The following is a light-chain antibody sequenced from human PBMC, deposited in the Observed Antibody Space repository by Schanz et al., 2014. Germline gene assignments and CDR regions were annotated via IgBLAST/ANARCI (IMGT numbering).Light chain of an antibody. V-gene: IGKV3-20*01. J-gene: IGKJ4*01. CDR2: GAS. CDR1: QSVSSTY. Sequence: EIVLTQSPGTLSLSPGERATLSCRASQSVSSTYLAWYQQKPGQAPRLLIYGASSRATGTPDRFSGSGSVTDFPLTISPLEPEDFAVYYCQQYGSSTLTFGGGTKVEIK. CDR3: QQYGSSTLT.